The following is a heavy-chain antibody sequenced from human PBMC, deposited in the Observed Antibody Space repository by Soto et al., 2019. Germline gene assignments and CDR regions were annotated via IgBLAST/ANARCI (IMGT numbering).Heavy chain of an antibody. J-gene: IGHJ4*02. D-gene: IGHD2-2*01. CDR1: RVVFACCA. CDR2: ISAYNGNT. V-gene: IGHV1-18*01. Sequence: AAVKACGKDCRVVFACCARSSLQQAPEQGLEWMGWISAYNGNTNYAQKLQGRVTMTTDTSTSTAYMELRSLRSDDTAVYYCARDLRPGGRDCSSTSCSFDCWGQGTLVTVS. CDR3: ARDLRPGGRDCSSTSCSFDC.